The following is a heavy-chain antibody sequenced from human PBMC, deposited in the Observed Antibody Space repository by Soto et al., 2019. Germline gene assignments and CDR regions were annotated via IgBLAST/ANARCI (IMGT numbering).Heavy chain of an antibody. CDR3: AKDTRYGDYVRWFDS. J-gene: IGHJ5*01. D-gene: IGHD4-17*01. Sequence: EVHLLESGGGLVQPGGSLRLSCTASGFTFGSYAMTWVRQAPGRGLEGVSGITASGGRTYYADSVKGRFTISRDNSKSALYLQITSLRAEDTALYYCAKDTRYGDYVRWFDSWGQGTLVTVSS. CDR2: ITASGGRT. V-gene: IGHV3-23*01. CDR1: GFTFGSYA.